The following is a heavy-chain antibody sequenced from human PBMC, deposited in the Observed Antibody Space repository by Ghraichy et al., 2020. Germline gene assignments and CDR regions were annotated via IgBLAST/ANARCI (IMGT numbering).Heavy chain of an antibody. CDR3: TESSLDYSNYFGY. CDR2: IYYSGST. V-gene: IGHV4-39*01. D-gene: IGHD4-11*01. Sequence: ESLNISCTVSGGSISSSSYYWGWIRQPPGKGLEWIGSIYYSGSTYYNPSLKSRVTISVDTSKNQFSLKLSSVTAADTAVYYCTESSLDYSNYFGYWGQGILFTVSS. J-gene: IGHJ4*02. CDR1: GGSISSSSYY.